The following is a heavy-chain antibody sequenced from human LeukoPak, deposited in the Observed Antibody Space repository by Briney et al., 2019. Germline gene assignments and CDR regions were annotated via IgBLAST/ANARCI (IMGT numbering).Heavy chain of an antibody. V-gene: IGHV1-69*13. CDR2: IIPIFGTA. CDR3: ARDGYGDYVGGDY. CDR1: GGTFSSYA. Sequence: VASVTVSFKASGGTFSSYAISWVRQAPGQGLEWMGGIIPIFGTANYAQKFQGRVTITADESTSTAYMELSSLRSEDTAVYYCARDGYGDYVGGDYWGQGTLVTVSS. D-gene: IGHD4-17*01. J-gene: IGHJ4*02.